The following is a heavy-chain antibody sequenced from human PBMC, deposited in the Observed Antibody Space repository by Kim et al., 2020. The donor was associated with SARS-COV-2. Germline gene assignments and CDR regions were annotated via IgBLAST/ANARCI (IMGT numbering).Heavy chain of an antibody. J-gene: IGHJ4*02. CDR2: IGTNGEST. Sequence: GGSLRLSCAASGFTFSSYGMHWVRQAPGKGLEYVSGIGTNGESTSYANSVKGRFTISRDNSKNTLYLQVGSLRDDDMAVYYCARACCGGVFDYWGQGALVTVSS. V-gene: IGHV3-64*01. CDR3: ARACCGGVFDY. D-gene: IGHD2-21*01. CDR1: GFTFSSYG.